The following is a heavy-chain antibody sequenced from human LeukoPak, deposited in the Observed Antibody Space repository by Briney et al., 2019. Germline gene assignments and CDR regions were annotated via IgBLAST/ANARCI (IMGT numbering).Heavy chain of an antibody. J-gene: IGHJ4*02. CDR3: ASSSSLGN. Sequence: GGSLRLSWAASGFTFSSYGMSWVRQAPGRGLEWVSYISPSSSTIYYADSVKGRFTISRDNAKNSLSLQMNSLRAEDTAVYYCASSSSLGNWGQGTLVTVSS. CDR1: GFTFSSYG. CDR2: ISPSSSTI. V-gene: IGHV3-48*01. D-gene: IGHD6-6*01.